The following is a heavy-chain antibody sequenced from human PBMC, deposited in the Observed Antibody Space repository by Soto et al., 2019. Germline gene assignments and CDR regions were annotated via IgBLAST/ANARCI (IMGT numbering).Heavy chain of an antibody. V-gene: IGHV1-3*01. CDR2: INAGNGNT. CDR3: ATQGGAQTLDAFDM. CDR1: GYTFTSYA. J-gene: IGHJ3*02. Sequence: ASVKVSCKASGYTFTSYAIHWVRQAPGQRLEWMGWINAGNGNTKYSQKFQGRVTITRDTSASTAYMELSSLRSEDTAVYYCATQGGAQTLDAFDMWGQGTMVTV. D-gene: IGHD3-16*01.